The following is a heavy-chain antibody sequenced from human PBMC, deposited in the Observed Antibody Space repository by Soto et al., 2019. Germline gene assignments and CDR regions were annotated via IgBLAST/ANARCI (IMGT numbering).Heavy chain of an antibody. CDR3: PKDPHYYYASSGYYESLVH. V-gene: IGHV3-30*18. CDR1: EFTFSSYG. CDR2: LSYDGSNK. Sequence: GGSLRLSCAASEFTFSSYGMHCVRQAPGEGLEWVAVLSYDGSNKYYADSVKGRFTISRVNSKNTLCLHMNSLRADDTAVYYCPKDPHYYYASSGYYESLVHWGQGTLVTVAS. D-gene: IGHD3-22*01. J-gene: IGHJ4*02.